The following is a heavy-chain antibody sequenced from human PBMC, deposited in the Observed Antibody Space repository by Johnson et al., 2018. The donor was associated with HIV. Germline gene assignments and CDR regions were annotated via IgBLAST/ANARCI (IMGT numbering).Heavy chain of an antibody. CDR2: IYSGDNT. CDR1: GFTVSSNY. Sequence: VQLVESGGALVQPGGSLRLSCAASGFTVSSNYMNWVRQAPGKGLEWVSVIYSGDNTFHADSVKGRFLISRDNSKTTLYLQMNSLRAEDTAVYYCAKDQGIEMAGYDGFDIWGQGTMVTVSS. V-gene: IGHV3-66*01. D-gene: IGHD5-24*01. J-gene: IGHJ3*02. CDR3: AKDQGIEMAGYDGFDI.